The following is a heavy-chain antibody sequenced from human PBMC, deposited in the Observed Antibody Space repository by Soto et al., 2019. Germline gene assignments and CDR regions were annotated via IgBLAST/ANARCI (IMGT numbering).Heavy chain of an antibody. J-gene: IGHJ6*02. D-gene: IGHD2-15*01. CDR2: IYYSGST. V-gene: IGHV4-30-4*01. Sequence: QVQLQESGPGLVKPSQTLSLTCTVSGGSISSGDYYWSWIRQPPGKGLEWIGYIYYSGSTYYNPSLKSRVTISVDTSKNQFSLKLSSVTAADTAVYYCARARFVVVVAATPTYYYYGMDVWGQGTTVTVSS. CDR3: ARARFVVVVAATPTYYYYGMDV. CDR1: GGSISSGDYY.